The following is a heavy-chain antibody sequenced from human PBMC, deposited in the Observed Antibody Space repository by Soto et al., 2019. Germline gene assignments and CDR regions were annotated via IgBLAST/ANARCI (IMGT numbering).Heavy chain of an antibody. Sequence: QVQLVQSGAEVKKPGSSVKVSCKASGGTFSSYTISWVRQAPGQGLEWMGRIIPILGIANYAQKFQGRVTITADKSTSTAYMALSSLRSEDTAVYYCARAYRVMQIDYWGQGPLVTVSS. D-gene: IGHD3-16*01. CDR2: IIPILGIA. J-gene: IGHJ4*02. CDR1: GGTFSSYT. V-gene: IGHV1-69*02. CDR3: ARAYRVMQIDY.